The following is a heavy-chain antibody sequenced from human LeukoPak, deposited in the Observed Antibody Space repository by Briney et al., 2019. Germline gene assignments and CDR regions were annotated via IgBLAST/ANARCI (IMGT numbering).Heavy chain of an antibody. Sequence: AGGSLRLSCAASGFTVSSNYMSWVRQAPGKGLEWVSASSGSGGSTYYADSVKGRFTISRDNSKNTLHLQMNSLRAEDTAVYYCAKGVVQWQGDYWGQGTLVTVSS. D-gene: IGHD6-19*01. CDR1: GFTVSSNY. CDR2: SSGSGGST. CDR3: AKGVVQWQGDY. J-gene: IGHJ4*02. V-gene: IGHV3-23*01.